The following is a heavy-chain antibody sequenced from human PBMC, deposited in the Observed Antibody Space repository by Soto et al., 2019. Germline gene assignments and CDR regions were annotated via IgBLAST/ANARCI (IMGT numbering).Heavy chain of an antibody. CDR3: ARDPLVTIFGVVIISGGMDV. CDR2: IIPIFGTA. Sequence: SVKVSCKASGGTFSSYAISWVRQAPGQGLEWMGGIIPIFGTANYAQKFQGRVTITADESTSTAYMELSSLRSEDTAVYYCARDPLVTIFGVVIISGGMDVWGQGTTVTVSS. CDR1: GGTFSSYA. V-gene: IGHV1-69*13. D-gene: IGHD3-3*01. J-gene: IGHJ6*02.